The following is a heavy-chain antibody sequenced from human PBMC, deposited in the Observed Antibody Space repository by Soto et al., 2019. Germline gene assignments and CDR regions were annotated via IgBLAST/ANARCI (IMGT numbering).Heavy chain of an antibody. CDR1: GYTFTSYG. CDR3: ARQIYSSGWYTFDY. D-gene: IGHD6-19*01. CDR2: ISAYNGNT. Sequence: ASVKVSCKASGYTFTSYGISWVRQAPGQGLEWMGWISAYNGNTNYAQKLQGRVTMTTDTSTSTAYMELRSLRSDDTAVYYCARQIYSSGWYTFDYWGQGTLVTVSS. J-gene: IGHJ4*02. V-gene: IGHV1-18*01.